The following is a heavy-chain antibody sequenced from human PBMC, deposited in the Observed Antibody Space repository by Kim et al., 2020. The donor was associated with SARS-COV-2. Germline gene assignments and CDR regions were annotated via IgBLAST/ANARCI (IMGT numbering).Heavy chain of an antibody. V-gene: IGHV1-69*13. CDR3: ASSGRDYFGSGSFDGHY. Sequence: SVKVSCKASGGRYSTYAIGWVRQAPGQGLEWMGGIIPKFGAANYAQKFQGRLTITADEATTIVYMELRSLTSEDTAVYYCASSGRDYFGSGSFDGHYWGQGSLVTVSS. CDR1: GGRYSTYA. D-gene: IGHD3-10*01. J-gene: IGHJ4*02. CDR2: IIPKFGAA.